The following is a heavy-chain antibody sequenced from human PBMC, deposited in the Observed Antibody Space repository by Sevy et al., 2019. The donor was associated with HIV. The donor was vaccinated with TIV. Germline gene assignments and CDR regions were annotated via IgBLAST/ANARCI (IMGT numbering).Heavy chain of an antibody. J-gene: IGHJ4*02. CDR1: GFTFSDYY. D-gene: IGHD3-22*01. V-gene: IGHV3-11*01. Sequence: GGSLRLSCAASGFTFSDYYMNWIRQAPGKGLEWVSYISSSGSTIYYGDSVKGRFTISRDNAKNSLYLQMNSLRAEDTAVYYCARRRGNYYDTSGYYFDDYWGQGTLVTVSS. CDR3: ARRRGNYYDTSGYYFDDY. CDR2: ISSSGSTI.